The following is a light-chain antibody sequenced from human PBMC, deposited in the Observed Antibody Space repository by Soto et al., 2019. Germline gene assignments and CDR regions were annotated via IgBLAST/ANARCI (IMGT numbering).Light chain of an antibody. CDR2: AAS. Sequence: DIQLTQSPAFLSASVGDRVTITCRASQDISNYLARYQQRPGKAPKVLIYAASTLQSGVPSTFSGSGSGTEFTLTISNLQPEDFATYYCQQLNSYPRTFGPGTKVDIK. CDR3: QQLNSYPRT. CDR1: QDISNY. J-gene: IGKJ3*01. V-gene: IGKV1-9*01.